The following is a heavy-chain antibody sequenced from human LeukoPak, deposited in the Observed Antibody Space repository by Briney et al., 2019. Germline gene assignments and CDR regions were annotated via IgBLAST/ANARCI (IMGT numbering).Heavy chain of an antibody. CDR3: ARGGRDGYDGSVDY. J-gene: IGHJ4*02. Sequence: SETLSLTCTVSGGSVSTSSYYWAWIRQPPGKGLEWIGSIYYSGSTFYNPSLKSRVTISVDTSKNQFSLKLSSVTAADTAVYYCARGGRDGYDGSVDYWGQGTLVTVSS. CDR1: GGSVSTSSYY. CDR2: IYYSGST. V-gene: IGHV4-39*07. D-gene: IGHD5-24*01.